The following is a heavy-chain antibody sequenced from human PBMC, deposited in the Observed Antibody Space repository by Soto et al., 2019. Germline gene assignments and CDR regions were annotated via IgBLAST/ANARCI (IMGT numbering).Heavy chain of an antibody. V-gene: IGHV3-30*18. Sequence: QVQLVESGGGVVQPGRSLRLSCAASGFIFSNYGMHWVRQAPGKGLEWVALISYDGSNKYYADSVKGRFTISRDNSKNTLYLQMNSLRAEDTAVYYCAKDWWGLARSLDFWGQGTLVTVSS. CDR3: AKDWWGLARSLDF. D-gene: IGHD2-21*02. J-gene: IGHJ4*02. CDR2: ISYDGSNK. CDR1: GFIFSNYG.